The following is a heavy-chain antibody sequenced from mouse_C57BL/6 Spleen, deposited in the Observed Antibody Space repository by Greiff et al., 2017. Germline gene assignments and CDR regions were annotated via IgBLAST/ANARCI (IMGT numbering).Heavy chain of an antibody. CDR2: IYPGDGDT. Sequence: LVESGPELVKPGASVKISCKASGYAFSSSWMNWVKQRPGKGLEWIGRIYPGDGDTNYNGKFKGKATLTADKSSSTAYMQLSSLTSEDSAVYFCARGIYYDYSYYAMGYWGQGASVTVSS. CDR1: GYAFSSSW. D-gene: IGHD2-4*01. J-gene: IGHJ4*01. V-gene: IGHV1-82*01. CDR3: ARGIYYDYSYYAMGY.